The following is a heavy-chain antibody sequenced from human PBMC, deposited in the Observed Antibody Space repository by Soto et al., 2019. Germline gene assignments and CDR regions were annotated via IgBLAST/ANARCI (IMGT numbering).Heavy chain of an antibody. Sequence: SETLSLTCTVSGGSISSSSYYWGWIRQPPGKGLEWIGSIYYSGSTYYNPSLKSRVTISVDTSKNQFSLKLSSVTAADTAVYYCARHEPPYDILTGYYIRGWGDPWGQGTLVTVSS. D-gene: IGHD3-9*01. CDR1: GGSISSSSYY. V-gene: IGHV4-39*01. CDR2: IYYSGST. J-gene: IGHJ5*02. CDR3: ARHEPPYDILTGYYIRGWGDP.